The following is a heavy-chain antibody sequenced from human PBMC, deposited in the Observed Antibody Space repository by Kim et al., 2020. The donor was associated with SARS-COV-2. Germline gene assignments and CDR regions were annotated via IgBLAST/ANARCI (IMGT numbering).Heavy chain of an antibody. CDR3: ARGGYFCSSASRPCYYYYYGMDV. Sequence: ASVKVSCKASGYTFTSYAMHWVRQAPGQRLEWMGWINAGNGNTKYSQKFQGRVTITRDTSASTAYMELSSLRSEDTAVYYCARGGYFCSSASRPCYYYYYGMDVWGQGTTVTVSS. V-gene: IGHV1-3*01. CDR1: GYTFTSYA. J-gene: IGHJ6*02. CDR2: INAGNGNT. D-gene: IGHD2-2*01.